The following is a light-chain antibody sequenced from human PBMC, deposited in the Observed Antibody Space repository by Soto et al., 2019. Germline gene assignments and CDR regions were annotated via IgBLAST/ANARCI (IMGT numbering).Light chain of an antibody. CDR2: GAS. CDR3: QQYGSSLTWT. Sequence: EIVLTQSPGTLSLSPGERATLSCWASQSVGSTYLAWYQQKPGQAPRLLIYGASRRAPGIPDRFSGSGSGTDFTFTISRREPEDFAVYYCQQYGSSLTWTFGQGTKVEIK. CDR1: QSVGSTY. V-gene: IGKV3-20*01. J-gene: IGKJ1*01.